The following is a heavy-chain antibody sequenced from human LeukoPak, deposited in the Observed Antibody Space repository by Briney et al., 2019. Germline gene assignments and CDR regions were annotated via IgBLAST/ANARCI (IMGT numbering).Heavy chain of an antibody. CDR3: AREIQAPGKTLDY. CDR2: INSDGSRT. CDR1: GFTFNSYW. J-gene: IGHJ4*02. V-gene: IGHV3-74*01. Sequence: PGGSLRLSCAASGFTFNSYWMHWVRQVPGKGLVWVSRINSDGSRTNYVDYAKGRFTISRDNAKNTLYLQMNSLRAEDTAIYYCAREIQAPGKTLDYWGQGALVTVSS.